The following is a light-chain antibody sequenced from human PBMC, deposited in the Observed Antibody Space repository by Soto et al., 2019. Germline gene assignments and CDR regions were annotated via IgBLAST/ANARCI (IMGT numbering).Light chain of an antibody. CDR1: SSDVGGYNY. J-gene: IGLJ3*02. CDR2: EVT. V-gene: IGLV2-8*01. Sequence: QSVLTQPPSAYGSPGQSVAISCTGTSSDVGGYNYVSWYQQHPGKAPKLMIYEVTKRPSGVPDRFSGSKSGNTASLTVSGLHAEDEADYYCSSYARNWDILFGGGTQVTVL. CDR3: SSYARNWDIL.